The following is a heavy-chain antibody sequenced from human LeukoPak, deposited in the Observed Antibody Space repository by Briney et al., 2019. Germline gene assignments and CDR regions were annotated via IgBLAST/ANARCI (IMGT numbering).Heavy chain of an antibody. D-gene: IGHD5-24*01. Sequence: GGSLRLSCTASGFTFSNYAMSWVRRAPGKGLEWVSTMSGSGGTTYYADSVKGRFSISRDNSKNTLFLQLNSLRAEDTAVYYCAKDLAEMATIIDYWGQGTLVTVSS. CDR1: GFTFSNYA. J-gene: IGHJ4*02. V-gene: IGHV3-23*01. CDR2: MSGSGGTT. CDR3: AKDLAEMATIIDY.